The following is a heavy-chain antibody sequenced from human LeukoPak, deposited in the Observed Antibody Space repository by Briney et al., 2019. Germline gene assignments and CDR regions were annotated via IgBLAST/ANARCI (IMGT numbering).Heavy chain of an antibody. V-gene: IGHV1-2*02. J-gene: IGHJ4*02. CDR2: INPNSGGT. CDR3: ARAPTIRGRYCSSTSCYGFDY. CDR1: GYTFTGYY. D-gene: IGHD2-2*01. Sequence: ASVKVSCKASGYTFTGYYMHWVRLAPGQGLEWMGWINPNSGGTNYAQKFQGRVTMTRDTSISTAYMELSRLRSDDTAVYYCARAPTIRGRYCSSTSCYGFDYWGQGTLVTVSS.